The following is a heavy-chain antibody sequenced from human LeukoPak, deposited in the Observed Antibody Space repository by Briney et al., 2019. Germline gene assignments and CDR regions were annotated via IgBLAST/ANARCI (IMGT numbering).Heavy chain of an antibody. Sequence: PGGSLRLSCVGSRFSFSSSSMNWVRQAPGKGLEWVSAITSTSSYIYYADSVKGRFTISRDNTKNSLYLQMNSLRVEDTAVYFCARVPSITMSTNRAIDSWGQGTLVTVSS. D-gene: IGHD3-10*02. V-gene: IGHV3-21*06. J-gene: IGHJ4*02. CDR2: ITSTSSYI. CDR3: ARVPSITMSTNRAIDS. CDR1: RFSFSSSS.